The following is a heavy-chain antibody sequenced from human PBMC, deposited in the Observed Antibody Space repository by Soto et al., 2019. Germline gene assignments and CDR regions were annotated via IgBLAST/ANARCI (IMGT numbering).Heavy chain of an antibody. J-gene: IGHJ5*02. Sequence: SETLSLTCNVSGGSISNYYWTWVRQSPEKGLEWIGYMYYNGNINYNPSLKSRVTISIDTSKNQFSLTLKSVTAADTAVYYCASGGNWLHPCGQGVLVTVYS. CDR1: GGSISNYY. V-gene: IGHV4-59*01. CDR2: MYYNGNI. CDR3: ASGGNWLHP. D-gene: IGHD3-16*01.